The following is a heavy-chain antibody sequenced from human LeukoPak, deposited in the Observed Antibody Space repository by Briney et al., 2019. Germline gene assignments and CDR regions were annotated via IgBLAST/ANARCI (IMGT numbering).Heavy chain of an antibody. CDR3: SRGGYSHAFDV. J-gene: IGHJ3*01. CDR2: INWDGSVM. D-gene: IGHD2-15*01. Sequence: GGSLRLSCVASGFTFSGFYIHWIRQAPGKGLVWVSHINWDGSVMTYADSVRGRFTISRDNAKNTLYLQMDSLRAEDTAVYYCSRGGYSHAFDVWGHGTMVTVSS. CDR1: GFTFSGFY. V-gene: IGHV3-74*01.